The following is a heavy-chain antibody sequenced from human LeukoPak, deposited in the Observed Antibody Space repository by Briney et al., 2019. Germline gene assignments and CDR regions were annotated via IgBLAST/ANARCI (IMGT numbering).Heavy chain of an antibody. V-gene: IGHV1-2*02. CDR3: GSCIAVAGTDDAFDI. D-gene: IGHD6-19*01. J-gene: IGHJ3*02. CDR1: GYTFTGYY. CDR2: INPNSGGT. Sequence: GASVKVSCKASGYTFTGYYMHWVRQAPGQGLEWMGWINPNSGGTNYAQKFQGRVTMTRDTSISTAYMELSRLRSDDTAVYYCGSCIAVAGTDDAFDIWGQGTMVTVSS.